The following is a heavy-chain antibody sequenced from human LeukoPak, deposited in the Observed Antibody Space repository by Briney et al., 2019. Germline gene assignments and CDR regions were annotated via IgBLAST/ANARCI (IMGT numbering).Heavy chain of an antibody. V-gene: IGHV4-34*01. CDR1: GGSFSGYY. CDR2: INHSGST. CDR3: ARGVGVGWIQLWFPYYFDY. J-gene: IGHJ4*02. Sequence: SETLSLTCAVYGGSFSGYYWSWIRQPPGKGLEWIGEINHSGSTNYNPSLKSRVTISVDTSKNQFPLKLSSVTAADTAVYYCARGVGVGWIQLWFPYYFDYWGQGTLVTVSS. D-gene: IGHD5-18*01.